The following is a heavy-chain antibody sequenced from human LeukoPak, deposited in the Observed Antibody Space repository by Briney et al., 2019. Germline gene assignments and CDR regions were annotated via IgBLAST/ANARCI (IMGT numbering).Heavy chain of an antibody. J-gene: IGHJ4*02. CDR3: AKANRDYDFWSGYPCFEY. D-gene: IGHD3-3*01. Sequence: PGGSLRLSCTASGFTFSSYAMSWVRQAPGKGLEWVSAISGSGVTTYYADSVMGRFTISRDSSKNTLYVQMNRLRADDTAVYYCAKANRDYDFWSGYPCFEYWGQGTLVTVSS. CDR2: ISGSGVTT. CDR1: GFTFSSYA. V-gene: IGHV3-23*01.